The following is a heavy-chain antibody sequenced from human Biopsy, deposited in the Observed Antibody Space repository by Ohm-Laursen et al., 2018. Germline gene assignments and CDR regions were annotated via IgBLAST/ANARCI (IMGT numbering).Heavy chain of an antibody. CDR2: MSPNTGNT. CDR1: GYTFTSHD. J-gene: IGHJ4*02. CDR3: ARWETTLGRSLDS. V-gene: IGHV1-8*01. D-gene: IGHD1-26*01. Sequence: VASVKVSCKVSGYTFTSHDINWVRQATGQGLEWMGWMSPNTGNTVYAQRFQDRVTMTSDTSTGTAYMELTSLTSDDTAVYFCARWETTLGRSLDSWGQGTLVAVSS.